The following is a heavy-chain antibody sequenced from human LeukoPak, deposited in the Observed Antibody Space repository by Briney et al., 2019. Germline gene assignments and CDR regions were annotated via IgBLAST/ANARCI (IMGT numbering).Heavy chain of an antibody. CDR2: IKQDGSDK. CDR3: ARSTGQTATGLGDFDY. D-gene: IGHD1-1*01. V-gene: IGHV3-7*01. CDR1: GFTFSSYW. Sequence: GGSLRLSCAASGFTFSSYWMTWVRQAPGKGLEWVTNIKQDGSDKYYVDSVKGRFTISRDNAKNSLYLQMSSLRAEDSAVYYCARSTGQTATGLGDFDYWGQGTLVTVSS. J-gene: IGHJ4*02.